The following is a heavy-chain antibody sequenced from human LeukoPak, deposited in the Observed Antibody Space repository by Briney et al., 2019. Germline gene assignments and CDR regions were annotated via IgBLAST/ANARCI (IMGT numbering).Heavy chain of an antibody. D-gene: IGHD6-13*01. CDR1: GGSISSYF. J-gene: IGHJ4*02. Sequence: SETLSLTCTVSGGSISSYFWTWIRQPPGKGLEWIGYIYHSGSTNYNPSLKSRITISVDTSKNQFSLRLTSVTAADTAVYYCARHVGYSTSGFPPAHFDYWGQGALVTVSS. CDR2: IYHSGST. CDR3: ARHVGYSTSGFPPAHFDY. V-gene: IGHV4-59*08.